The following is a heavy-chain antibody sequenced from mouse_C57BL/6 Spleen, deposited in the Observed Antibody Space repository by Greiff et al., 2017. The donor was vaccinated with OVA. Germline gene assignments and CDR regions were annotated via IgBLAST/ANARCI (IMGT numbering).Heavy chain of an antibody. CDR1: GYTFTSYW. V-gene: IGHV1-69*01. Sequence: VQLQQPGAELVMPGASVKLSCKASGYTFTSYWMHWVKQRPGQGLEWIGEIDPSDSYTNYNQKFKGKSTLTVDKSSSTAYMQLSSLTSEDSAVYYCARGGGSSPHWYFDVWGTGTTVTVSS. D-gene: IGHD1-1*01. J-gene: IGHJ1*03. CDR2: IDPSDSYT. CDR3: ARGGGSSPHWYFDV.